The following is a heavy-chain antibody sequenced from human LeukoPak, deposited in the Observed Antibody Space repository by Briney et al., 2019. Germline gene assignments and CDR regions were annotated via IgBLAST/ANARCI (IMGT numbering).Heavy chain of an antibody. J-gene: IGHJ6*03. D-gene: IGHD1-14*01. CDR1: GYTFTSYG. CDR3: ARGAGTGVYYYYMDV. V-gene: IGHV1-18*01. CDR2: ISAYNGNT. Sequence: ASVKVSCKASGYTFTSYGISWVRQAPGQGLEWMGWISAYNGNTNYAQKLQGRVTMTTDTSTRTAYTELRSLRSDDQAVYYCARGAGTGVYYYYMDVWGKGTTVTVSS.